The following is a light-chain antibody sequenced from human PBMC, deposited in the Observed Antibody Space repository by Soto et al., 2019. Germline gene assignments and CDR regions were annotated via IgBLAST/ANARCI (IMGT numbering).Light chain of an antibody. CDR1: QSLNNY. Sequence: DIQMTQSPSTLSASVGDRVTITCRAGQSLNNYLAWYQQKPGKAPKLLIYDASTLERGVQSRFSGTGSGTEFTLTIRSLQPDDFATYYCQQYYRSSITVGQGTRLEIK. CDR3: QQYYRSSIT. V-gene: IGKV1-5*01. J-gene: IGKJ5*01. CDR2: DAS.